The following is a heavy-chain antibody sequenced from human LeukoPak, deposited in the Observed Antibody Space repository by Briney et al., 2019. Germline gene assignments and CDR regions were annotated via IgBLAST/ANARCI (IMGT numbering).Heavy chain of an antibody. CDR3: ARVGDYDFWSGCDY. Sequence: GSLRLSCAASGFTFSSYAMHWVRQAPGKGLEWVAAISYDGSNKYYADSVKGRFTISRDNSKNTLYLQMNSLRAEDTAVYYCARVGDYDFWSGCDYWGQGTLVTVSS. CDR1: GFTFSSYA. D-gene: IGHD3-3*01. CDR2: ISYDGSNK. V-gene: IGHV3-30-3*01. J-gene: IGHJ4*02.